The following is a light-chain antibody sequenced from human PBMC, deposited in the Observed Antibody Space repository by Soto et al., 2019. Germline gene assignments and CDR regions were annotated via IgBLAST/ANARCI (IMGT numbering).Light chain of an antibody. J-gene: IGKJ1*01. CDR3: QQTYTTPRT. CDR2: PAS. V-gene: IGKV1-39*01. Sequence: DIQMTQSPSSLSASVGDRVTITCRASQSISSYLNWYQQNPGKAPKLLIYPASSLQSGAPSRFSAIGSGTDFTLTISSLQPEDFATYYCQQTYTTPRTFGQGTKVEIK. CDR1: QSISSY.